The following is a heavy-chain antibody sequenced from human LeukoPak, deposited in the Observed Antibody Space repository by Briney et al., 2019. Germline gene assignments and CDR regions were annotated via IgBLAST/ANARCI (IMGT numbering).Heavy chain of an antibody. Sequence: ASVKVSCKASGYTFTGYYMHWVRQAPGQGLEWMGWINPNSGGTNYAQKFQGRVTMARDTSISTAYMELSRLRSDDTAVYYCARVGATGWGAFDIWGQGTMVTVSS. D-gene: IGHD1-1*01. CDR1: GYTFTGYY. CDR3: ARVGATGWGAFDI. CDR2: INPNSGGT. J-gene: IGHJ3*02. V-gene: IGHV1-2*02.